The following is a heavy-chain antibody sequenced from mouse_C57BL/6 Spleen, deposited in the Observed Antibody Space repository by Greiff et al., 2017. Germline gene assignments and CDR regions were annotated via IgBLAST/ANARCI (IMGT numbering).Heavy chain of an antibody. CDR2: IHPNSGST. Sequence: QVQLQQPGAELVKPGASVKLSCKASGYTFTSYWMHWVKQRPGQGLEWIGMIHPNSGSTNYNEKFKSKATLTVDKSSSTAYMQLSSPTSEDSAVYYCARSVDYDARFAYWGQGTLVTVSA. J-gene: IGHJ3*01. V-gene: IGHV1-64*01. CDR1: GYTFTSYW. CDR3: ARSVDYDARFAY. D-gene: IGHD2-4*01.